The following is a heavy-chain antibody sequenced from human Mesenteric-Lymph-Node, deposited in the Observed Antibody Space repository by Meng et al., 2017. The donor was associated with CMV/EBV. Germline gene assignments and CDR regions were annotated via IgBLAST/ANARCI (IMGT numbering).Heavy chain of an antibody. CDR3: ARRYYTNGVCYLLDY. CDR2: IYPGDSDT. D-gene: IGHD2-8*01. CDR1: GYSFTSYW. V-gene: IGHV5-51*01. Sequence: GESLKISCKGSGYSFTSYWIGWVRQMPGKGLEWMGIIYPGDSDTRYSPSFQGQVTISADKSISTAYLQWSSLKASDTAMYYCARRYYTNGVCYLLDYWGQGTLVTVSS. J-gene: IGHJ4*02.